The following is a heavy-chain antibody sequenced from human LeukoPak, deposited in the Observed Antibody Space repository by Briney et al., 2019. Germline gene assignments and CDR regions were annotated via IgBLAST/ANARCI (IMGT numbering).Heavy chain of an antibody. CDR3: ARGSRYQLLYWFDP. CDR1: GYTFTSYG. CDR2: ISAYNGNT. V-gene: IGHV1-18*01. J-gene: IGHJ5*02. Sequence: ASVKVSCKASGYTFTSYGISWVRQAPGQGLEWMGWISAYNGNTNFAQKLQGRVTMTTDTSTSTAYMELRSLRSDDTAVYYCARGSRYQLLYWFDPWGQGTLVTVSS. D-gene: IGHD2-2*01.